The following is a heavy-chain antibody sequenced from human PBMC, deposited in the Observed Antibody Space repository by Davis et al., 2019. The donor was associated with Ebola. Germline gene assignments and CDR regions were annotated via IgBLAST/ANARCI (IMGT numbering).Heavy chain of an antibody. Sequence: ASVKVSCKASGYTFTGYYMHWVRQAPGQGLEWMGWINPNSGGTNYAQKFQGRVTMTRDTSISTAYMELSRLRSDDTAVYYCASGGVIVGALYYYYGMDVWGQGTTVTVSS. CDR3: ASGGVIVGALYYYYGMDV. CDR1: GYTFTGYY. J-gene: IGHJ6*02. V-gene: IGHV1-2*02. D-gene: IGHD1-26*01. CDR2: INPNSGGT.